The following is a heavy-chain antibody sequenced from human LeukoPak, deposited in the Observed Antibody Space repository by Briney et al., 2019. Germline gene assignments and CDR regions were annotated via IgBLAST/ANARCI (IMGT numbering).Heavy chain of an antibody. CDR1: GYTYTSYG. CDR2: ISAYNGNT. D-gene: IGHD5-24*01. V-gene: IGHV1-18*01. CDR3: ARGADSRWVQFEY. Sequence: ASVKVSCKASGYTYTSYGISWVRQARARGLAWMGWISAYNGNTNYAQKLQGRVTMTTDTSTSTAYMELRSLRSDDTAVYYCARGADSRWVQFEYWGQGTLVTVSS. J-gene: IGHJ4*02.